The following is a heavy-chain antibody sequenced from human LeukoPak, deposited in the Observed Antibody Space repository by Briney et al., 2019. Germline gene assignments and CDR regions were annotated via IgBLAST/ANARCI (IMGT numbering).Heavy chain of an antibody. CDR3: AKVIWFGELFFDY. CDR2: ISASGGST. D-gene: IGHD3-10*01. Sequence: GGSLRLSCAASGFTFSSYAMSWVRQAPGKGLEWVSAISASGGSTYYADSVKGRFTISRDNSKNTLCLQMNSLRAEDTAVYYCAKVIWFGELFFDYWGQGTLVTVSS. CDR1: GFTFSSYA. J-gene: IGHJ4*02. V-gene: IGHV3-23*01.